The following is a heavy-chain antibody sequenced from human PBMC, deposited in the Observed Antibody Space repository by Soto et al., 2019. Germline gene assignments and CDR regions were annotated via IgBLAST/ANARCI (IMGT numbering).Heavy chain of an antibody. V-gene: IGHV4-39*01. CDR2: IYYSGNI. CDR1: GGSIISTSYY. J-gene: IGHJ4*02. Sequence: QLQLQESGPGLVKPSETLSLTCSVSGGSIISTSYYWGWIRQPPGKGLEWIAAIYYSGNIYHNPSLKSRVTMSIDTSKNQFSLKMSSVTAADTAVYYCARLLHDNRGYYYFDYWGRGTLVTVSS. CDR3: ARLLHDNRGYYYFDY. D-gene: IGHD3-9*01.